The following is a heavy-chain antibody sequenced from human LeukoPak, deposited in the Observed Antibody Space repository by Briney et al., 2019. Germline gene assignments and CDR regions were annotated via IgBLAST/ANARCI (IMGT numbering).Heavy chain of an antibody. CDR3: ARQTNSCHDC. V-gene: IGHV3-73*01. D-gene: IGHD2-2*01. CDR2: VRRNYET. J-gene: IGHJ4*02. Sequence: GGSLRLSCAASGFTLSGSHMHWVRQAPGKGLEWVGHVRRNYETAYGASVKGRFTISRDDSENTAYLHMNNLKTEDTAIYFCARQTNSCHDCWGQGTLVTVSS. CDR1: GFTLSGSH.